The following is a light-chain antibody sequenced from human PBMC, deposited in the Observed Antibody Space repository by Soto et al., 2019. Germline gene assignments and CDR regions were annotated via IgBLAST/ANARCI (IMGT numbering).Light chain of an antibody. CDR2: GDS. CDR3: QSYDRSLGGV. Sequence: QSVLTQPPSVSGAPGQRVTLSCTGSSSNIGAGYGVHWYQQLPGTAPKLLTYGDSNRPSGVPDRFSASKSGTSASLAITGLQSEDEADYFCQSYDRSLGGVFGGGTKLTVL. V-gene: IGLV1-40*01. J-gene: IGLJ2*01. CDR1: SSNIGAGYG.